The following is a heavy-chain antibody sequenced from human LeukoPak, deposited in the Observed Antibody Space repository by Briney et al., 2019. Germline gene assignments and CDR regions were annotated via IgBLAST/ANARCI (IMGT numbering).Heavy chain of an antibody. CDR1: AFSLNAYN. J-gene: IGHJ4*02. V-gene: IGHV3-21*04. CDR2: ISYTGTYI. D-gene: IGHD1-26*01. CDR3: VRDRGTYRPIDY. Sequence: GGSLRLSCAASAFSLNAYNMNWVRRAPGRGLEGVSSISYTGTYIYYADSVKGRFTISRDNAQNSLYLQMNSLRAEDTAIYYCVRDRGTYRPIDYWGQGTLVTVSS.